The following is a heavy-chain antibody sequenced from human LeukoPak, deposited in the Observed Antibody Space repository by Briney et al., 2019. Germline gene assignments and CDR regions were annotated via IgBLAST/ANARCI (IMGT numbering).Heavy chain of an antibody. CDR1: GFTFSTYS. CDR2: ITRSSSYI. D-gene: IGHD4/OR15-4a*01. CDR3: ARQTIIYGDYSDY. Sequence: PGGSLRLSCAASGFTFSTYSMNWVRQAPGKGLEWVSSITRSSSYIYYADSVKGRFTISRDNAKNSLFPQMNSLRAEDTAIYYCARQTIIYGDYSDYWGQGTLVTVSS. J-gene: IGHJ4*02. V-gene: IGHV3-21*01.